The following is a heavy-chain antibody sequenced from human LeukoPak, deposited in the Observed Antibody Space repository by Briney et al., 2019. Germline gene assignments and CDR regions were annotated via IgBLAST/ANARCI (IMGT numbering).Heavy chain of an antibody. CDR1: GVSISNNYFY. Sequence: SETLSLTCTVSGVSISNNYFYWAWIRQPPGKGLELIGYVHHTGSTFHNSSLKSRGTISADTSQNQFSLSLTSVTAADTAVYYCATLGLLRGAGFNLATHFDYWGQGTLVAVSS. CDR3: ATLGLLRGAGFNLATHFDY. D-gene: IGHD1-26*01. CDR2: VHHTGST. V-gene: IGHV4-39*01. J-gene: IGHJ4*02.